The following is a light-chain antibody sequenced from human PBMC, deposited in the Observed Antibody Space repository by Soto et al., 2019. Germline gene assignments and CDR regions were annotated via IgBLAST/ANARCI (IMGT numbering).Light chain of an antibody. CDR2: GAS. J-gene: IGKJ4*01. Sequence: VLTQSPGTLSLSPGERATLSCRASQSVSSSYLAWYQQKPGQAPRLLIYGASSRATGIPDRFSGSGSGTDFTLTISRLEPEDFAVYYCQQYGSSTGLTFGGGTKVDIK. V-gene: IGKV3-20*01. CDR1: QSVSSSY. CDR3: QQYGSSTGLT.